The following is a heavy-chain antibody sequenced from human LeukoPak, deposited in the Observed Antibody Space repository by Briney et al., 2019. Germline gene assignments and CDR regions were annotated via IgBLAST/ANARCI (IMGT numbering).Heavy chain of an antibody. D-gene: IGHD1-26*01. Sequence: SVKVSCKASGGTFSSYAISWVRQAPGQGLEWMGGIIPIFGTANYAQKFQGRVTITADESTSTAYMELSSLRAKDTAVYYCARGDSGSYQGGFQDYGMDVWGQGTTVTVSS. CDR2: IIPIFGTA. CDR3: ARGDSGSYQGGFQDYGMDV. V-gene: IGHV1-69*01. CDR1: GGTFSSYA. J-gene: IGHJ6*02.